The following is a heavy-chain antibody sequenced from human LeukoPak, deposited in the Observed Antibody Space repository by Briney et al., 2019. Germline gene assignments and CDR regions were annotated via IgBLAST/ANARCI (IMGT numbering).Heavy chain of an antibody. CDR2: ISSSGSTI. J-gene: IGHJ6*03. Sequence: PGGSLRLSCAASGFTFSSYEMNWVRQAPGKGLEWVSYISSSGSTIYYADSVKGRFTISRDNAKNSLYLQMNSLRAEDTALYYCARGSFGAVAGTTYYYYYMDVWGKGTTVTVSS. D-gene: IGHD6-19*01. CDR3: ARGSFGAVAGTTYYYYYMDV. CDR1: GFTFSSYE. V-gene: IGHV3-48*03.